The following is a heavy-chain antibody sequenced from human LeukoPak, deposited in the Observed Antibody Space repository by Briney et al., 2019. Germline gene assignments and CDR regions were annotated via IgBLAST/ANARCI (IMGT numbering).Heavy chain of an antibody. J-gene: IGHJ4*02. CDR2: IYYSGST. D-gene: IGHD5-18*01. CDR3: ARHFEGTVQLWLPYFDY. Sequence: SETLSLTCTVSGGSISIYYWSWIRQPPGKGLEWIGYIYYSGSTNYNPSLKSRVTISVDTSKNQFSLKLSSVTAADTAVYYCARHFEGTVQLWLPYFDYWGQGTLVTVSS. V-gene: IGHV4-59*08. CDR1: GGSISIYY.